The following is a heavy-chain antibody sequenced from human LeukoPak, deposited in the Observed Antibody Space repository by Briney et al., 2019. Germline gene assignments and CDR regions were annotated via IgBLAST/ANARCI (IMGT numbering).Heavy chain of an antibody. V-gene: IGHV4-34*01. J-gene: IGHJ4*02. D-gene: IGHD2-15*01. Sequence: SETLSLTCAVYGGSFSGYYWSWIRLPPGKGLEWIGEINHSGSTNYNPSLKSRVTISVDTSKNQFSLKLSSVTAADTAVYYCATRGYCSGGSCFIDYWGQGTLVTVSS. CDR1: GGSFSGYY. CDR2: INHSGST. CDR3: ATRGYCSGGSCFIDY.